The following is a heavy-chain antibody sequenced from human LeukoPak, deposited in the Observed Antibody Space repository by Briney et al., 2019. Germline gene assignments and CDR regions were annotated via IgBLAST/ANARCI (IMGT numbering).Heavy chain of an antibody. V-gene: IGHV3-74*01. CDR1: GFTFSTYW. D-gene: IGHD1-26*01. J-gene: IGHJ4*02. CDR2: ISSDGRST. Sequence: GGSLRLSCAGSGFTFSTYWMHWVRQAPGKGLVWVSRISSDGRSTSYADSVKGRFTISRDNAKNTLSLQMNSLRAEDTALYYCARDSFDWTYYRGFDYWGQGTLVTISS. CDR3: ARDSFDWTYYRGFDY.